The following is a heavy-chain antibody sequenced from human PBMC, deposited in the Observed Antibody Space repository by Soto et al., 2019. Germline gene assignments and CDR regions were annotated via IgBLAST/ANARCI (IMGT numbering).Heavy chain of an antibody. V-gene: IGHV3-30*18. CDR3: AKDPGDYYDSSGYPDFDY. CDR2: ISYDGSNK. D-gene: IGHD3-22*01. CDR1: GFTFSSYG. J-gene: IGHJ4*02. Sequence: QVQLVESGGGVVQPGRSLRLSCAASGFTFSSYGMHWVRQAPGKGLEWVAVISYDGSNKYYADSVKGRFTISRDISKNTLYLQMNSLRAEDTAVYYCAKDPGDYYDSSGYPDFDYWGQGTLVTVSS.